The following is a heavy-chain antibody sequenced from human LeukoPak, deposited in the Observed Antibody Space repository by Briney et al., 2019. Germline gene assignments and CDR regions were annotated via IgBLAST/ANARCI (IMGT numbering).Heavy chain of an antibody. CDR2: IKSKTDGGTT. V-gene: IGHV3-15*01. CDR3: TTYDFWSGYYRVDY. D-gene: IGHD3-3*01. J-gene: IGHJ4*02. CDR1: GLTFSNAW. Sequence: GGSLRLSCAASGLTFSNAWMSWVRQAPGKGLEWVGRIKSKTDGGTTDYAAPVKGRFTISRDDSKNTLYLQMNSLKTEDTAVYYCTTYDFWSGYYRVDYWGQGTLVTVSS.